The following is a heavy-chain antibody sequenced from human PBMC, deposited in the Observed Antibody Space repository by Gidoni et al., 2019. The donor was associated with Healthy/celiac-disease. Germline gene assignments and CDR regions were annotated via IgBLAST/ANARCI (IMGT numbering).Heavy chain of an antibody. Sequence: QVQLVESGGGVVQPGRSLRLSCAASGFTFSSYGMHWVRQAPGKGLEWVAVIWYDGSNKYYADSVKGRFTISRDNSKNTLYLQMNSLRAEDTAVYYCARDLRGDYGLEAFDIWGQGTMVTVSS. CDR2: IWYDGSNK. D-gene: IGHD4-17*01. V-gene: IGHV3-33*01. CDR1: GFTFSSYG. CDR3: ARDLRGDYGLEAFDI. J-gene: IGHJ3*02.